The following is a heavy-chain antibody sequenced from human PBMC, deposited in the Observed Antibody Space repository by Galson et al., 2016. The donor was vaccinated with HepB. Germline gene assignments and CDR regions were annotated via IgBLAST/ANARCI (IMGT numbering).Heavy chain of an antibody. CDR2: IYWDDDK. V-gene: IGHV2-5*02. CDR1: GFSLTSSGVA. Sequence: PALVKPTQTLTLTCTFSGFSLTSSGVAVHWIRQPPGKALEWLALIYWDDDKRYNPSLESRLTVTKDTSKNQVVLTVTNVGPVDTGTYYCAHVLAVPAFLPGYFHYYGLDVWGQGATVTVSS. J-gene: IGHJ6*02. CDR3: AHVLAVPAFLPGYFHYYGLDV. D-gene: IGHD6-19*01.